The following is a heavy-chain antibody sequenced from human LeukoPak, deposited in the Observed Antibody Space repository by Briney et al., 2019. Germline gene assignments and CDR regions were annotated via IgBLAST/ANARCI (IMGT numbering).Heavy chain of an antibody. CDR2: IYHSGST. CDR1: GGSISSGGYY. D-gene: IGHD5-12*01. CDR3: ARARLDIVATIRWFDP. Sequence: SETLSLTCTVSGGSISSGGYYWSWIRQPPGKGLEWIGYIYHSGSTYYNPSLKSRVTISVDRSKNQFSLKLSSVTAADTAVYYCARARLDIVATIRWFDPWGQGTLVTVSS. V-gene: IGHV4-30-2*01. J-gene: IGHJ5*02.